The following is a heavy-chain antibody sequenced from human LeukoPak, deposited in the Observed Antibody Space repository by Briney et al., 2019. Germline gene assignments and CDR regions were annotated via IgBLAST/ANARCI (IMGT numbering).Heavy chain of an antibody. J-gene: IGHJ5*02. CDR3: ARGTVGDYNWFDP. V-gene: IGHV3-74*01. CDR2: INNDGSRT. Sequence: GGSLRLSCAASGFTFSGYWMHWVRQVPGKGLVWVSRINNDGSRTTYADSVKGRFTISRDNAKNMIYLQMNSLRAEDTAVYYCARGTVGDYNWFDPWGQGTLVTVSS. CDR1: GFTFSGYW. D-gene: IGHD3-16*01.